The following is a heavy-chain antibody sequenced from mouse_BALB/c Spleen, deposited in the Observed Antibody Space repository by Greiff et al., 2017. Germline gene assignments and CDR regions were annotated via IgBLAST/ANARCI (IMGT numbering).Heavy chain of an antibody. D-gene: IGHD2-14*01. Sequence: VMLVESGPGLVAPSQSLSITCTVSGFSLTSYGVHWVRQPPGKGLEWLGVIWAGGSTNYNSALMSRLSISKDNSKSQVFLKMNSLQTDDTAMYYCARDQGYYRYPWFAYWGQGTLVTVSA. J-gene: IGHJ3*01. CDR2: IWAGGST. V-gene: IGHV2-9*02. CDR1: GFSLTSYG. CDR3: ARDQGYYRYPWFAY.